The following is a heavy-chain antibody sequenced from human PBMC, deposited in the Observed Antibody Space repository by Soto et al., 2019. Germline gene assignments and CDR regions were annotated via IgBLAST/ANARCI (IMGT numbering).Heavy chain of an antibody. CDR3: ARAYGGFDNGLDV. D-gene: IGHD5-12*01. Sequence: SSETLSLTCTVSGDSIRSYYWTWIRQPPGKGLELIGYIYYSGSTRYNPSLKSRVTISVDMSKNQFSLKLSSVIAADTAVYYCARAYGGFDNGLDVWGQGXAVTVYS. CDR1: GDSIRSYY. J-gene: IGHJ6*02. V-gene: IGHV4-59*01. CDR2: IYYSGST.